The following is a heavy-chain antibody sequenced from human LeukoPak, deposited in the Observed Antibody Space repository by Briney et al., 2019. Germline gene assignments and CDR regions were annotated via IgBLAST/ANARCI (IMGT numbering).Heavy chain of an antibody. J-gene: IGHJ4*02. CDR3: AKCAGYSSSWPIYY. CDR1: GFIFSSYA. Sequence: AGGSLRVSCAASGFIFSSYAMSWVCQAPGKGLEWVSAISGGGGSTSYADSVKGRFTISRDNSKNTLYLQMNSLRAEDTAVYYCAKCAGYSSSWPIYYWGQGTLVTVSS. CDR2: ISGGGGST. V-gene: IGHV3-23*01. D-gene: IGHD6-13*01.